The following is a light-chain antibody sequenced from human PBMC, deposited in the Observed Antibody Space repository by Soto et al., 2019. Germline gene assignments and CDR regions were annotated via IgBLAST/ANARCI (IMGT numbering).Light chain of an antibody. CDR1: SSYVGDYNY. V-gene: IGLV2-11*01. CDR3: CSYAGSRAL. J-gene: IGLJ2*01. CDR2: DVN. Sequence: QSVLTQPRSVSGSPGQSVTISCTGTSSYVGDYNYVSWYQQHPGKAPKLIIYDVNTRPSGVPDRFSASKSGNTAFLTISGLRSEDEADYYCCSYAGSRALFGGGTKLTVL.